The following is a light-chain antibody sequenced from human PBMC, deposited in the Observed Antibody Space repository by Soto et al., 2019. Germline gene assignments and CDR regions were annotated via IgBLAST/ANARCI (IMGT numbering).Light chain of an antibody. V-gene: IGLV2-11*01. CDR2: DVT. CDR3: CSYAATSLNV. CDR1: SSDVGGYNY. J-gene: IGLJ1*01. Sequence: QSVLTQPRSVSGSPGQSVTISCTGTSSDVGGYNYVSWFQQHPGEAPKLMMYDVTKRPSGVPDRFSGSKSGNTASLTISGLQAEDEADYYCCSYAATSLNVFGTGTKLTVL.